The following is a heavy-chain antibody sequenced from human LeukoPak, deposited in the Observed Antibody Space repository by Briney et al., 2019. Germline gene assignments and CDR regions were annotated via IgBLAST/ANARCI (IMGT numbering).Heavy chain of an antibody. V-gene: IGHV1-69*13. CDR1: GYTFTSYA. D-gene: IGHD2-21*02. J-gene: IGHJ6*02. CDR3: ARARLQSDCTTDSYHYFGMDV. Sequence: ASVKVSCKASGYTFTSYAMHWVRQAPGQGLEWMGEIIPICGRPNYAQKFRGNVTINADESTSTVFMELNSLTSEDTAVYYCARARLQSDCTTDSYHYFGMDVWGQGTTVTASS. CDR2: IIPICGRP.